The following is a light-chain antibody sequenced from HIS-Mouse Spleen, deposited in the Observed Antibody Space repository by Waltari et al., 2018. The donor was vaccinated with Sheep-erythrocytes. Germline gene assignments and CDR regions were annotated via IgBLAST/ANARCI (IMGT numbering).Light chain of an antibody. CDR3: CSYAGSSTPWV. CDR2: DVS. V-gene: IGLV2-11*01. J-gene: IGLJ3*02. CDR1: SSDVGGYNY. Sequence: QSALTQPRSVSGSPGQSVTIACTGTSSDVGGYNYVSWYQQHQAKAPKLMIYDVSKRPSGVPDRFSGSKSGNTASLTISGLQAEDEADYYCCSYAGSSTPWVFGGGTKLTVL.